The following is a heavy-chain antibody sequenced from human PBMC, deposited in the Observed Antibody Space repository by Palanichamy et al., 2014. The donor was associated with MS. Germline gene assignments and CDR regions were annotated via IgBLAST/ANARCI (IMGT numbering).Heavy chain of an antibody. Sequence: EVQLVGVRGETWFEPGGSRETLLCSLWIHLQDLLDALGPPIPQGRGLVWVSRINEDGSRTDYADSVKGRFTISRDNAKNTLYVQMNSLRPEDTAIYYCARDAVGCTDGYCYFTLWGQGTLLTVSS. CDR2: INEDGSRT. CDR1: IHLQDLL. J-gene: IGHJ4*02. CDR3: ARDAVGCTDGYCYFTL. V-gene: IGHV3-74*01. D-gene: IGHD2-8*01.